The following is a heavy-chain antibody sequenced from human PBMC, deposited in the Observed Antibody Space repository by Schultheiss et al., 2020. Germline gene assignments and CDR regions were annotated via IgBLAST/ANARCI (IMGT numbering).Heavy chain of an antibody. Sequence: GSLRLSCTVSGGSISSYYWSWIRQPPGKGLEWIGYIYYSGSTNYNPSLKSRVTISVDTSKNQFSLKLSSVTAADTAVYYCARAGYDFWSGYYTGISYYYYMDVWGKGTTVTVSS. CDR3: ARAGYDFWSGYYTGISYYYYMDV. V-gene: IGHV4-59*01. CDR2: IYYSGST. D-gene: IGHD3-3*01. CDR1: GGSISSYY. J-gene: IGHJ6*03.